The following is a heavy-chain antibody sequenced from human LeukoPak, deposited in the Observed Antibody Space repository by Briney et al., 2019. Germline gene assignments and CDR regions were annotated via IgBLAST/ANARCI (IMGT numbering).Heavy chain of an antibody. V-gene: IGHV1-3*01. J-gene: IGHJ6*02. CDR3: ARDRNIVAFMDV. CDR2: INAGNGNT. Sequence: ASVKVSCKASGYTFTSYAMHWVRQAPGQRLEWMGWINAGNGNTKYSQKFQGRVTITRDTSASTAYMELSSLRSGDTAVYYCARDRNIVAFMDVWGQGTTVTVSS. D-gene: IGHD2/OR15-2a*01. CDR1: GYTFTSYA.